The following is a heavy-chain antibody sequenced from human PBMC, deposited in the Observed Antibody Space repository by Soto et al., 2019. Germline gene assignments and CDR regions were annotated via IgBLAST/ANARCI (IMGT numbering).Heavy chain of an antibody. CDR3: ASLNLGYCSGGSCPRFDY. CDR1: GGTFSSYA. V-gene: IGHV1-69*01. CDR2: IIPIFGTA. J-gene: IGHJ4*02. Sequence: QVQLVQSGAEVKKPGSSVKVSCKASGGTFSSYAISWVRQAPGQGLEWMGGIIPIFGTANYAQKFQGRVTIPADESTSTAYMELSSLRSEDTAVYYCASLNLGYCSGGSCPRFDYWGQGTLVTVSS. D-gene: IGHD2-15*01.